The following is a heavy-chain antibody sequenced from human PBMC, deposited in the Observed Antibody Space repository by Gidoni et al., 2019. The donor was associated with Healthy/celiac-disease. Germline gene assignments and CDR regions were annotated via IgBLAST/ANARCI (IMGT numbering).Heavy chain of an antibody. J-gene: IGHJ6*02. CDR3: TASGYYPYYYYYGMDV. D-gene: IGHD3-22*01. V-gene: IGHV3-15*01. CDR2: IKSKTDGGTT. Sequence: EVQLVESGGGLVKPGGSLRLSCAASGFTFSNAWMSWVRQAPGKGLEWVGRIKSKTDGGTTDYAAPVKGRFTISRDDSKNTLYLQMNSLKTEDTAVYYCTASGYYPYYYYYGMDVWGQGTTVTVSS. CDR1: GFTFSNAW.